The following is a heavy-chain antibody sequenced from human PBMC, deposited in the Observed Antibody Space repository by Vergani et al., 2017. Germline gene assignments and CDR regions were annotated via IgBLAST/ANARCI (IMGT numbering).Heavy chain of an antibody. J-gene: IGHJ4*02. CDR1: GFTFSSHS. CDR2: SSSSSSYL. CDR3: AREQAAAFSTFDY. D-gene: IGHD6-25*01. V-gene: IGHV3-21*01. Sequence: EVQLVESGGGLVKPGGSLRRSCAASGFTFSSHSMNWVRQVPGKGLEWVSSSSSSSSYLYYAHSVKGRFTISRDNAKNSLYLQMNSLRAEDTAVYYCAREQAAAFSTFDYWGQGTLVTVSS.